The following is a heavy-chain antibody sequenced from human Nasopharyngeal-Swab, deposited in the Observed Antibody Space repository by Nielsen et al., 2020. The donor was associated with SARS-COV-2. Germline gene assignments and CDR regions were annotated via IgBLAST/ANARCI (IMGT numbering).Heavy chain of an antibody. J-gene: IGHJ6*02. CDR3: ARDIAAAGEAYYYYGMDV. CDR1: GGSISSYY. D-gene: IGHD6-13*01. V-gene: IGHV4-4*07. Sequence: SEILSLTCTVSGGSISSYYWSWIRQPAGKGLEWIGRIYTSGSTNYNPSLKSRVTMSVDTSKNQFSLKLSSVTAADTAVYYCARDIAAAGEAYYYYGMDVWGQGTTVTVSS. CDR2: IYTSGST.